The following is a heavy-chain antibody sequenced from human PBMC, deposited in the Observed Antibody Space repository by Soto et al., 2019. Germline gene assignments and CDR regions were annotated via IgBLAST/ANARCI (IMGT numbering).Heavy chain of an antibody. CDR2: ISWNGGNT. J-gene: IGHJ6*02. D-gene: IGHD3-16*01. CDR3: ARETLSYGSALDV. V-gene: IGHV3-43*01. CDR1: GFTFSSYA. Sequence: PGGSLRLSCAASGFTFSSYAMSWVRQAPGKGLEWVSFISWNGGNTSYADSVKGRFTISRDSSKKSVSLQINSLRSEDTALYYCARETLSYGSALDVWGQGTTVTVSS.